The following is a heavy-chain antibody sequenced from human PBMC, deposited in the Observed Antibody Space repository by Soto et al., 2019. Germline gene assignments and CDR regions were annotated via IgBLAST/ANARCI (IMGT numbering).Heavy chain of an antibody. CDR3: ARGPYRNTYNWFDS. D-gene: IGHD5-12*01. CDR2: ISGSGLTI. Sequence: PGGSLRLSCAASGFTISNNYMNWVRQAPGKGLEWVSYISGSGLTIYYADSVKGRFTISRDNAKNSLYLQMNSLGVEDTAVYYCARGPYRNTYNWFDSWGQGTLVTVSS. J-gene: IGHJ5*02. CDR1: GFTISNNY. V-gene: IGHV3-11*04.